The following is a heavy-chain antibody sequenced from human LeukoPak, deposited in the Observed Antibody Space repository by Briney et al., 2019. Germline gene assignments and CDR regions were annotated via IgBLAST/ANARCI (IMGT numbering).Heavy chain of an antibody. CDR1: GGSFSGDY. CDR3: ARSYALDY. V-gene: IGHV4-34*01. Sequence: SETLSLTCAVYGGSFSGDYWSWIRQPPGKGLEWMGEINHSGSTNYNPSLNSRVTISVDTSKNQFSLKLGSVTAADTAVYYCARSYALDYWGQGTLVTVSS. CDR2: INHSGST. J-gene: IGHJ4*02. D-gene: IGHD2-2*01.